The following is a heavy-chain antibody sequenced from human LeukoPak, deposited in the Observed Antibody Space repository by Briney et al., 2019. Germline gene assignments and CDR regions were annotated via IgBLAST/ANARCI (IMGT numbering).Heavy chain of an antibody. J-gene: IGHJ5*02. CDR2: FDPEDGET. D-gene: IGHD6-13*01. CDR3: ATDQYSSSWYASWFDP. CDR1: GYTLTELS. Sequence: ASVKVSCKASGYTLTELSMHWVRQAPGKGLEWMGGFDPEDGETIYAQKFQGRVTMTEDTSTDTAYMELSSLRSEDTAVYYCATDQYSSSWYASWFDPWGQGTLVTVSS. V-gene: IGHV1-24*01.